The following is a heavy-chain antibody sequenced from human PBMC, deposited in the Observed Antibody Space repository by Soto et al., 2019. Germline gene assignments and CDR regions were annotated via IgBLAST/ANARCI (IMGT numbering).Heavy chain of an antibody. CDR1: GFTFSDSY. Sequence: LRLSCAASGFTFSDSYMSWIRQAPGKGLEWVSYISSGSTYTNYADSVKGRFTISRDNAKNSLYLQMNSLRAEDTAVYYCARRQRTENYYYGMDVWGQGTTVTVSS. CDR3: ARRQRTENYYYGMDV. CDR2: ISSGSTYT. J-gene: IGHJ6*02. V-gene: IGHV3-11*03. D-gene: IGHD6-25*01.